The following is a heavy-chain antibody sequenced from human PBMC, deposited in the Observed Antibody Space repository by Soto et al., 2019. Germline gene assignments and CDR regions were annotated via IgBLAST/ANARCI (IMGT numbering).Heavy chain of an antibody. V-gene: IGHV3-23*01. CDR3: ARGDCSGRSYRYPEAFDV. J-gene: IGHJ3*01. CDR2: ISGSGGST. CDR1: GFTFSSYA. D-gene: IGHD3-16*02. Sequence: LRLSCAASGFTFSSYAMSWVRQAPGKGLEWVSAISGSGGSTYYADYVKGRFTISRDNSKNTLYLQMNSLRAEDTAVYYCARGDCSGRSYRYPEAFDVWGQGTMVTVSS.